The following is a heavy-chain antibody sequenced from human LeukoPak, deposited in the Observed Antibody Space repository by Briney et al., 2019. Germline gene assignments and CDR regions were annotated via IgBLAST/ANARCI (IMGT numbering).Heavy chain of an antibody. D-gene: IGHD4-23*01. J-gene: IGHJ4*02. V-gene: IGHV3-23*01. Sequence: GGSLRLSCEVSGFTFSTYGMSWVRQAPGKGLEWVSAITGSGGRTYYADSVKGRFTISRDNSKNTSYLQMNSLRAEDTAVYYCARRAGGYSHPYDYWGQGILVTVSS. CDR3: ARRAGGYSHPYDY. CDR1: GFTFSTYG. CDR2: ITGSGGRT.